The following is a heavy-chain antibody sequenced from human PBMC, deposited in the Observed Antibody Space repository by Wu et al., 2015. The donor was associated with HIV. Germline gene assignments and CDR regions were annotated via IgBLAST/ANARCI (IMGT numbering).Heavy chain of an antibody. J-gene: IGHJ6*03. CDR1: GGGFNNYA. Sequence: QVQLVQSGAEVKKPGSSVKVSCKASGGGFNNYAISWVRQAPGQGLEWMGGVIPVIGTPNYLQKFQGRVTITADESTSTAYMELSSLKSEDTAVYYCARDGSDKRLFGSEGEESFYYYYMDVWGKGTTVTVSS. D-gene: IGHD3-22*01. CDR2: VIPVIGTP. V-gene: IGHV1-69*12. CDR3: ARDGSDKRLFGSEGEESFYYYYMDV.